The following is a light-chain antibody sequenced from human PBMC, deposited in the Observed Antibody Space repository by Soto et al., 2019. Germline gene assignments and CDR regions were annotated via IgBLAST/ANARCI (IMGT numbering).Light chain of an antibody. CDR1: QSVSSY. CDR2: DAS. J-gene: IGKJ5*01. CDR3: QQRSNWPIT. V-gene: IGKV3-11*01. Sequence: EIVLTQSRSTLSLSPGERATLSFMASQSVSSYLAWYQQKPGQAPRLLIYDASNRATGIPARFSGSGSGTDFTLTISSLEPEDFAVYYCQQRSNWPITFGQGTRLEIK.